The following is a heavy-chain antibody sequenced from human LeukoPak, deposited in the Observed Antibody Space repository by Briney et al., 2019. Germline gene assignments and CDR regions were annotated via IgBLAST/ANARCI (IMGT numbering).Heavy chain of an antibody. CDR3: ARITVDYGLLDAFDI. Sequence: SETLSLTCTVSGGSISSYYRSWIRQPPGKELEWIGYIYYSGSTNYNPSLKGRVTISVDTSKNQFSLTLSSVTAADTAVYYCARITVDYGLLDAFDIWGQGTMVTVSS. J-gene: IGHJ3*02. CDR1: GGSISSYY. CDR2: IYYSGST. D-gene: IGHD4-17*01. V-gene: IGHV4-59*01.